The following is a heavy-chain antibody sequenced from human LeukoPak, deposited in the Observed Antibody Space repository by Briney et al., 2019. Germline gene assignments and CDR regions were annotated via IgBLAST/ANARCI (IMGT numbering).Heavy chain of an antibody. Sequence: AGGSLRLSCAASGFTISSYGMNWVRQAPRKGLEWVSVIFGSGDTTNYADSVKGRFTISRDRSKNTLYLEMHSLRADDTAVYYCAKGQKPDSGYDIDYWGQGTLVIVSS. CDR1: GFTISSYG. D-gene: IGHD5-12*01. CDR3: AKGQKPDSGYDIDY. J-gene: IGHJ4*02. CDR2: IFGSGDTT. V-gene: IGHV3-23*01.